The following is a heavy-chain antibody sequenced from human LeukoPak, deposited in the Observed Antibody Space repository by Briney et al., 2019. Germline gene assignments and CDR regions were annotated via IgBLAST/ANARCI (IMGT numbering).Heavy chain of an antibody. J-gene: IGHJ5*02. CDR2: IYHSGST. V-gene: IGHV4-38-2*01. CDR3: ASLGPRTGSSSGWRPHWFDP. Sequence: PSETLSLTCAVSGYSISSGYYWGWIRQPPGKGLEWIGSIYHSGSTYYNPSLKSRVTISVDTSKNQFSLKLSSVTAADTAVYYCASLGPRTGSSSGWRPHWFDPWGPGTLVTVSS. CDR1: GYSISSGYY. D-gene: IGHD6-19*01.